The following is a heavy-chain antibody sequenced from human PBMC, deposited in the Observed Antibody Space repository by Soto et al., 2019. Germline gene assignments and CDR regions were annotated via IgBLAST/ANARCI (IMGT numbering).Heavy chain of an antibody. CDR2: ISSSGSTI. Sequence: TGGSLRLSCAASGFTFSDYYMSWIRQAPGKGLEWVSYISSSGSTIYYADSVKGRFTISRDNAKNSLYLQMNSLRAEDTAVYYCARDVRITMVRGIALYYYYMDVWGKGTTVTVSS. J-gene: IGHJ6*03. V-gene: IGHV3-11*01. D-gene: IGHD3-10*01. CDR3: ARDVRITMVRGIALYYYYMDV. CDR1: GFTFSDYY.